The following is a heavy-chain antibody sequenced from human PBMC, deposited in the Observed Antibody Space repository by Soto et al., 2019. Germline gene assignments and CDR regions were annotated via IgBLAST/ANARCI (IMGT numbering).Heavy chain of an antibody. V-gene: IGHV4-31*03. J-gene: IGHJ4*02. Sequence: SETLSLTCSVSGDPVSSGSYYWTWVRQHPVKGLKWIGYIYHTGSTYYNPSLQSRLIMSIDTSKNQFSLHLYSVTAADTAVYFCAAKLGRTHYFDFWGQGSRVTVSS. CDR3: AAKLGRTHYFDF. CDR2: IYHTGST. CDR1: GDPVSSGSYY. D-gene: IGHD7-27*01.